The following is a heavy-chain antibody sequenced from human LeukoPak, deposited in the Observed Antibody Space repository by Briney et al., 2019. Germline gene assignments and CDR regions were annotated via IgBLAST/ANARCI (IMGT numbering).Heavy chain of an antibody. CDR3: ARDGGDYDSSGYYTR. D-gene: IGHD3-22*01. CDR1: GYTFTSYY. Sequence: ASVKVSCKASGYTFTSYYMHWVRQAPGQGLEWMGIINPSGGSTSYAQKFQGRVTMTRDTSTSTVYMELSSLRSEDTAVYYCARDGGDYDSSGYYTRWGQGTLVTVSS. J-gene: IGHJ4*02. CDR2: INPSGGST. V-gene: IGHV1-46*01.